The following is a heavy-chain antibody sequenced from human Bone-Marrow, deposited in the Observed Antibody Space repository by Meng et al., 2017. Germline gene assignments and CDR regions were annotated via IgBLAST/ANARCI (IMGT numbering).Heavy chain of an antibody. D-gene: IGHD2-15*01. J-gene: IGHJ6*02. CDR3: ARIYTPSYYYYYGMDV. Sequence: GESLKISCAASGFTFSRYWMSWVRQAPGKGLEWVANIKQDGSEKYYVDSVKGRFTISRDNAKNSLYLQMNSLRAEDTAVYYCARIYTPSYYYYYGMDVWGQGTTVTVSS. CDR1: GFTFSRYW. V-gene: IGHV3-7*01. CDR2: IKQDGSEK.